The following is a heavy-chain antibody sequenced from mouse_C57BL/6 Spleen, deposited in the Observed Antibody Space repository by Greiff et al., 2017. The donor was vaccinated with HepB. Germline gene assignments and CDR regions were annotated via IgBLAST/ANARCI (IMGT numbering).Heavy chain of an antibody. V-gene: IGHV1-22*01. CDR1: GYTFTDYN. CDR3: ARFYGSLWYFDV. D-gene: IGHD1-1*01. Sequence: VQLQQSGPELVKPGASVKMSCKASGYTFTDYNMHWVKQSHGKSLEWIGYINPNNGGTSYNQKFKGKATLTVNKSSSTAYMELRSLTSEDSAVYYCARFYGSLWYFDVWGTGTTVTVSS. CDR2: INPNNGGT. J-gene: IGHJ1*03.